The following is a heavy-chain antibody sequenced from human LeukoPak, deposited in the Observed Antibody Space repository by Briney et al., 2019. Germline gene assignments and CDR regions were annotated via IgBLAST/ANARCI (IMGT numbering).Heavy chain of an antibody. Sequence: GASVKVSCKASGYTFTGYYMHWVRQAPGQGLERMGWINPNSGGTNYAQKFQGRVTMTRDTSISTAYMELSRLRSDDTAVYYCARTHPRYYYDSSPQNWFDPWGQGTLVTVSS. CDR1: GYTFTGYY. CDR3: ARTHPRYYYDSSPQNWFDP. CDR2: INPNSGGT. J-gene: IGHJ5*02. V-gene: IGHV1-2*02. D-gene: IGHD3-22*01.